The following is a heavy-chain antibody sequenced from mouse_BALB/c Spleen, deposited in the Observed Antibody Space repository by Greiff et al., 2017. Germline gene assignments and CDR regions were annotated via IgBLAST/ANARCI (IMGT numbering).Heavy chain of an antibody. Sequence: QVQLQQSGPGLVAPSQSLSITCTVSGFSLTSYGVHWVRQPPGKGLEWLGVIWAGGSTNYNSALMSRLSISKDNSKSQVFLKMNSLQTDDTAMYYCARDTATVVRYFDVWGAGTTVTVSS. CDR3: ARDTATVVRYFDV. CDR2: IWAGGST. CDR1: GFSLTSYG. V-gene: IGHV2-9*02. D-gene: IGHD1-1*01. J-gene: IGHJ1*01.